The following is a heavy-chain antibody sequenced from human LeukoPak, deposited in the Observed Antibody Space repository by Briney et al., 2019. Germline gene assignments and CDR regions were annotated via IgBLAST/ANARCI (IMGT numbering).Heavy chain of an antibody. CDR1: GGSISSYY. J-gene: IGHJ5*02. CDR2: IYYSGST. CDR3: ARSGYSYDARPRFAP. D-gene: IGHD5-18*01. Sequence: SETLSLTCTVAGGSISSYYWSWIRQPPGKGLEWIGYIYYSGSTNYNPSLKSRVTISVDTSKNQFSLKLSSVTAPDTAVYYCARSGYSYDARPRFAPWGQGTLVTVSS. V-gene: IGHV4-59*08.